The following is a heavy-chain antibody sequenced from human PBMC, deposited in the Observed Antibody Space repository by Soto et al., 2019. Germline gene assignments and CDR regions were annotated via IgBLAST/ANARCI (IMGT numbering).Heavy chain of an antibody. D-gene: IGHD1-7*01. Sequence: SETLSLTCAVYVGSFSGYYWSWIRQPPGKGLEWIGEINHSGSTNYNPSLKSRVTISVDTSKNQFSLKLSSVTAADTAVYYCARGWDWNYDYYYYGMDVWGQGTTVTVSS. CDR1: VGSFSGYY. J-gene: IGHJ6*02. CDR3: ARGWDWNYDYYYYGMDV. V-gene: IGHV4-34*01. CDR2: INHSGST.